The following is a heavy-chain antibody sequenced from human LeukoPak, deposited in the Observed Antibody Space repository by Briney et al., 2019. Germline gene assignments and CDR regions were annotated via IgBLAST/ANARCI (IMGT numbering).Heavy chain of an antibody. J-gene: IGHJ4*02. CDR3: ARDNPTMAHFDY. CDR2: ISWNSGSI. CDR1: GFTFDDYA. V-gene: IGHV3-9*01. Sequence: QPGGSLRLSCAASGFTFDDYAMHWVRQAPGKGLEWVSGISWNSGSIGYADSVKGRFTISRDNSKDTLYLQMNSLRAEDTAVYYCARDNPTMAHFDYWGQGTLVTVSS. D-gene: IGHD3-10*01.